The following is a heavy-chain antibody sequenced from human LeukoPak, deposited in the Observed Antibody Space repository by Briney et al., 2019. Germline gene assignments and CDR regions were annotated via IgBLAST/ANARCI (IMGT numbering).Heavy chain of an antibody. CDR2: ISYDGSNK. J-gene: IGHJ6*04. Sequence: GRSLRLSCAASGFSFSSYGMHWVRQAPGKGLEWVAVISYDGSNKYYADSVKGRFTVSRDNPKNTLYLQMNSLRTEDTAVYYCAKPASPYCSSNTCSPHAYYHYGMNVWGKGTTVTVSS. V-gene: IGHV3-30*18. D-gene: IGHD2-2*01. CDR1: GFSFSSYG. CDR3: AKPASPYCSSNTCSPHAYYHYGMNV.